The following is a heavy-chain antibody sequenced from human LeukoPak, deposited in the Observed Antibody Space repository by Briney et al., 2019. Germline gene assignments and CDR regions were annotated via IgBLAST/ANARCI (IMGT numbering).Heavy chain of an antibody. CDR3: AKGYCSGGSCYSGLFDY. CDR1: GFIISSYA. D-gene: IGHD2-15*01. V-gene: IGHV3-23*01. J-gene: IGHJ4*02. CDR2: ISGSGGRT. Sequence: TGGSLRLSCAASGFIISSYAMSWVRQAPGKGLEWVSAISGSGGRTYYADSVKGRFTISRDNSKNTLYLQMNSLRAEDTAVYYCAKGYCSGGSCYSGLFDYWGQGTLVTVSS.